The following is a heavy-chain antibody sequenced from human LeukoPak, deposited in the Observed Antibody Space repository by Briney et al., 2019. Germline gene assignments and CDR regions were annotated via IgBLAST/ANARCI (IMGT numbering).Heavy chain of an antibody. D-gene: IGHD1-26*01. CDR3: ARGGIVGATLGVCDY. CDR2: INHIGST. Sequence: SETLSLTCAVYVGSFSGYYWSWIRQPPGKGRGWRGEINHIGSTNYNPSLRSRVTISVDTSKNQCSLKLRSVTAADTAVYYCARGGIVGATLGVCDYWGQGTLVTVSS. J-gene: IGHJ4*02. CDR1: VGSFSGYY. V-gene: IGHV4-34*01.